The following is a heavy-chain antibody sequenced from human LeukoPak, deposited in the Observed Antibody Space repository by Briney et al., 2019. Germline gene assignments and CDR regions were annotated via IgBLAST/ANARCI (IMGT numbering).Heavy chain of an antibody. CDR1: GGSFSGYY. CDR3: ARGSHSLGYCSGGSCRAKIFDY. D-gene: IGHD2-15*01. V-gene: IGHV4-34*01. J-gene: IGHJ4*02. CDR2: INHSGST. Sequence: PSETLPLTCAVYGGSFSGYYWSWIRQPPGKGLEWIGEINHSGSTNYNPSLKSRVTISVDTSKNQFSLKLSSVTAADTAVYYCARGSHSLGYCSGGSCRAKIFDYWGQGTLVTVSS.